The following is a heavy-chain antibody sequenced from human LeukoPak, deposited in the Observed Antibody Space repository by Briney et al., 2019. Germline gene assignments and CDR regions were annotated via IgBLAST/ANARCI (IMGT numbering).Heavy chain of an antibody. CDR3: GRFLEGQGSYASESYYYHFDY. CDR2: IYPGDSDT. Sequence: GESLKISCKVSGYSFTNYWIAWVRQMPGKGLEWMGIIYPGDSDTRYSPSFQGQVTISADKSISTAYLQWSSLKASDTAMYYCGRFLEGQGSYASESYYYHFDYWGQGTLVTVSS. V-gene: IGHV5-51*01. CDR1: GYSFTNYW. D-gene: IGHD3-10*01. J-gene: IGHJ4*02.